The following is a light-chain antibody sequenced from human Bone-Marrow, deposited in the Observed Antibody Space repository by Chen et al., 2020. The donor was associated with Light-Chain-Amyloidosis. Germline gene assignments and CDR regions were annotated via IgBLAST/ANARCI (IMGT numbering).Light chain of an antibody. J-gene: IGKJ1*01. CDR2: DAS. CDR3: QQYGNSPWT. Sequence: EVVLTQSPGTLSLSPGEGATLSCRASRRVSSNHLAWYQHKPGQAPRLLIHDASTRATGIPDRFSGSGSGTDFTLTISRLEPEDFAVYYCQQYGNSPWTFGQGTKVEIK. V-gene: IGKV3-20*01. CDR1: RRVSSNH.